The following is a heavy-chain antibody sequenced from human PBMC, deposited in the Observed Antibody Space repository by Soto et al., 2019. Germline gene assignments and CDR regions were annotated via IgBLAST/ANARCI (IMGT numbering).Heavy chain of an antibody. Sequence: SGPTLVNHTQTLTLTCTFSGFSLSTSGVGVGWIRQPPGKALEWLALIYWNDDKRYSPSLKSRLTITKDTSKNQVVLTMTNMDPVDTATYYCAHSSYSSSSRPGLPTYYFDYWGQGTLVTVSS. CDR3: AHSSYSSSSRPGLPTYYFDY. J-gene: IGHJ4*02. V-gene: IGHV2-5*01. CDR2: IYWNDDK. CDR1: GFSLSTSGVG. D-gene: IGHD6-6*01.